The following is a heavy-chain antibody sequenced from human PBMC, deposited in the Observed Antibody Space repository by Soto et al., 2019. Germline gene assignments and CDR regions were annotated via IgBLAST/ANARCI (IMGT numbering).Heavy chain of an antibody. CDR3: TREGLRYFDWLLPDIFDY. Sequence: PGGSLRLSCAASGFTFSTAWINWVRQAPGKGLEWVGRIKSKTDGGTSDYAAPVRGRFTISRDDSESMAYLQMNSLKTEDTAVYYCTREGLRYFDWLLPDIFDYWGQGTLVTVSS. CDR2: IKSKTDGGTS. J-gene: IGHJ4*02. D-gene: IGHD3-9*01. V-gene: IGHV3-15*07. CDR1: GFTFSTAW.